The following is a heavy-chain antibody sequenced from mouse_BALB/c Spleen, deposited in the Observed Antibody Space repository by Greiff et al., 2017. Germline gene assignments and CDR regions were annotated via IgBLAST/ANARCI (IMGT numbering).Heavy chain of an antibody. CDR2: INPSTGYT. J-gene: IGHJ3*01. Sequence: QVQLKQSGAELAKPGASVKMSCKASGYTFTSYWMHWVKQRPGQGLEWIGYINPSTGYTEYNQKFKDKATLTADKSSSTAYMQLSSLTSEDSAVYYCARTGTGFSFAYWGQGTLVTVSA. CDR1: GYTFTSYW. D-gene: IGHD4-1*01. V-gene: IGHV1-7*01. CDR3: ARTGTGFSFAY.